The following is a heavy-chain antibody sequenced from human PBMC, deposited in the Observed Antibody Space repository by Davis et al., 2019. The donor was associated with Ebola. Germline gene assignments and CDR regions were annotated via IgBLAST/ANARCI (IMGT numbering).Heavy chain of an antibody. Sequence: PGGSLRLSCEASGFSFRDTDMNWVRQPPGKGLEWVSNINGIGNSRSYADSVRGRFSVSRDNAKNTLYLQMNSLRVEDAGLYFCARVATDWFDPWGQGSLVTVSS. CDR3: ARVATDWFDP. CDR2: INGIGNSR. V-gene: IGHV3-74*01. J-gene: IGHJ5*02. CDR1: GFSFRDTD.